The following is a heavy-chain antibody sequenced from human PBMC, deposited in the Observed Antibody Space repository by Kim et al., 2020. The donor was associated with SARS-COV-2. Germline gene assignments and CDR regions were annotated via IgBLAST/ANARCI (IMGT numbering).Heavy chain of an antibody. Sequence: YAQKFQGRVTMTEDTSTDTAYMELSSLRSEDTAVYYCATAGRDGYNLPYWGQGTLVTVSS. V-gene: IGHV1-24*01. CDR3: ATAGRDGYNLPY. D-gene: IGHD5-12*01. J-gene: IGHJ4*02.